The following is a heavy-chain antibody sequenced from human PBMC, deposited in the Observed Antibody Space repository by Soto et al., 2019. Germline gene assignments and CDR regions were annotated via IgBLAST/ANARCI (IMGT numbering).Heavy chain of an antibody. CDR3: AKDVGDCSSTSCYESVY. Sequence: EVQLLESGGGLVQPGGSLRLSCAASGFTFSSYAMSWVRQAPGKGLEWVSAISGSGGSTYYADSVKGRFTISRDNSKNALYLEMTSLRAEDTAVYYWAKDVGDCSSTSCYESVYWGQGTLVTVSS. CDR2: ISGSGGST. J-gene: IGHJ4*02. D-gene: IGHD2-2*01. V-gene: IGHV3-23*01. CDR1: GFTFSSYA.